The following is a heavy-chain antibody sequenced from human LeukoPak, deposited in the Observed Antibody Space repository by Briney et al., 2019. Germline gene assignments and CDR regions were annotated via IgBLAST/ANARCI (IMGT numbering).Heavy chain of an antibody. J-gene: IGHJ4*02. Sequence: GGSLRLSCAASGFTFSSYGMHWVRQAPGKGLEWVAFIRYDGSNKYYADSVKGRFTISRDNSKNTLYLQMNSLRAEDTAVYYCAKDRIVVVTYFDYWGQGTLVTVSS. CDR1: GFTFSSYG. CDR2: IRYDGSNK. V-gene: IGHV3-30*02. D-gene: IGHD3-22*01. CDR3: AKDRIVVVTYFDY.